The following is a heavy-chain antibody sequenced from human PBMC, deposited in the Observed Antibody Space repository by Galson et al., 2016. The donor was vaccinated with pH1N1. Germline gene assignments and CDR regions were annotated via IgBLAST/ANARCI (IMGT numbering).Heavy chain of an antibody. Sequence: VKVSCKVSGYTFTDFYIHWVQQAPGKGLEWMGLVDPENDKTIYAGKFQGRITIVADTSTDTAYMELASLRSEDTAIYYCAVRGYRMLAAGDSWGQGTRVTVSS. CDR2: VDPENDKT. D-gene: IGHD6-13*01. V-gene: IGHV1-69-2*01. CDR3: AVRGYRMLAAGDS. J-gene: IGHJ4*02. CDR1: GYTFTDFY.